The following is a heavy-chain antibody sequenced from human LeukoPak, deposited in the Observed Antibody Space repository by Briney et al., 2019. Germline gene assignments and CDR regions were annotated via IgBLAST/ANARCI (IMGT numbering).Heavy chain of an antibody. CDR1: GYSFTSYW. CDR2: IYPGDSDT. J-gene: IGHJ4*02. CDR3: ARSVHPGGYFDY. D-gene: IGHD2-15*01. Sequence: GESLNISCQSSGYSFTSYWIGWVRQTPGKGLEWMGIIYPGDSDTRYSPSFQGQVTISADKSISTAYLQWSSLKASDTAMYYCARSVHPGGYFDYWGQGTLVTVSS. V-gene: IGHV5-51*01.